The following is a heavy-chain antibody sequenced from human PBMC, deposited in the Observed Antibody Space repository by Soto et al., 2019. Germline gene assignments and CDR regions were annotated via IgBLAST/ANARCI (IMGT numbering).Heavy chain of an antibody. CDR3: ARVQSNIVLMVYAMRYMDV. CDR1: GYTFTSYD. D-gene: IGHD2-8*01. J-gene: IGHJ6*03. CDR2: MNPNSGNT. V-gene: IGHV1-8*01. Sequence: ASVKVSCKASGYTFTSYDINWVRQATGQGLEWMGWMNPNSGNTGYAQKFQGRVTMTRNTSISTAYMELSSLRSEDTAVYYCARVQSNIVLMVYAMRYMDVWGKGTTVTVS.